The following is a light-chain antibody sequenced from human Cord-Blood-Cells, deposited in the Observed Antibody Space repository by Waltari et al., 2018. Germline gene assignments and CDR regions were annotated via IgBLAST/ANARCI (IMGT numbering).Light chain of an antibody. CDR2: GNS. J-gene: IGLJ3*02. CDR1: SSNIGAGYD. Sequence: QSVLTQPPSVSGAPGQRVPLSCTGSSSNIGAGYDVHWYQPLPGTAPKPLIYGNSNRPSGVPDRFSGSKSGTSASLAITGLQAEDEADYYCQAYDSSLSGWVFGGGTKLTVL. CDR3: QAYDSSLSGWV. V-gene: IGLV1-40*01.